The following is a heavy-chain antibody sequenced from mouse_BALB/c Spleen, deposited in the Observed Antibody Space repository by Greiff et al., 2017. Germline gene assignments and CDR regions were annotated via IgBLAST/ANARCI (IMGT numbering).Heavy chain of an antibody. D-gene: IGHD4-1*01. CDR1: GFNIKDTY. CDR2: IDPANGNT. CDR3: ARWNWGSYAMDY. J-gene: IGHJ4*01. V-gene: IGHV14-3*02. Sequence: EVKLQESGAELVKPGASVKLSCTASGFNIKDTYMHWVKQRPEQGLEWIGRIDPANGNTKYDPKFQGKATITADTSSNTAYLQLSSLTSEDTAVYYCARWNWGSYAMDYWGQGTSVTVSS.